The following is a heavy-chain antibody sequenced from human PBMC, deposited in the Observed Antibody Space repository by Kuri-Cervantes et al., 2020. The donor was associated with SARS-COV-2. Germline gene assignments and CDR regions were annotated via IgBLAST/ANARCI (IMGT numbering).Heavy chain of an antibody. J-gene: IGHJ6*03. CDR3: AREVGSYYDFWSGYYQYYYYYMDV. CDR2: IKQDGSEK. CDR1: GFNYLNYA. Sequence: GESLKISCTASGFNYLNYAMHWVRQAPGKGLEWVANIKQDGSEKYYVDSVKGRFTISRDNAKNSLYLQMNSLRAEDTAVYYCAREVGSYYDFWSGYYQYYYYYMDVWGKGTTVTVSS. V-gene: IGHV3-7*01. D-gene: IGHD3-3*01.